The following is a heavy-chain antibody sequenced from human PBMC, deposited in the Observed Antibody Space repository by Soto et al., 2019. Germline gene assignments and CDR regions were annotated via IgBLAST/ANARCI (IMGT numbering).Heavy chain of an antibody. CDR2: ISAYNGNT. D-gene: IGHD2-2*01. Sequence: ASVKVSCKACGYTFTSDGISWVRQAPGQGLEWMGWISAYNGNTNYAQKLQGRVTMTTDTSTSTAYMELRSLRSDDTAVYYCARVTIVPAAPLYYYYGMDVWGQGTTVTVSS. CDR1: GYTFTSDG. V-gene: IGHV1-18*01. J-gene: IGHJ6*02. CDR3: ARVTIVPAAPLYYYYGMDV.